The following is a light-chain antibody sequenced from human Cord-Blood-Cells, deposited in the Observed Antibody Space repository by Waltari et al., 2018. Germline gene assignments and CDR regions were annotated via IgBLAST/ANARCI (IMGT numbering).Light chain of an antibody. CDR3: AAWDDSLNGYV. Sequence: QSVLPQPHSASVTPGQRVTIPCSGSSSHIASNTVNCYQQLPGTAPKLLIYSNNQRPSGVPDRFSGSKSGTSASLAISGLQSEDEADYYCAAWDDSLNGYVFGTGTKVTVL. CDR1: SSHIASNT. V-gene: IGLV1-44*01. J-gene: IGLJ1*01. CDR2: SNN.